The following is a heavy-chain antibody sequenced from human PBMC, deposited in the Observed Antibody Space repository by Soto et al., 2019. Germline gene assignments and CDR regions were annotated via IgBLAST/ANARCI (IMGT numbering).Heavy chain of an antibody. J-gene: IGHJ6*02. D-gene: IGHD5-12*01. CDR1: GFTFSIYW. Sequence: GGSLRLSCAASGFTFSIYWMSWVRQAPGKGLEWVANIKQDGSEKYYVDSVKGRFTISRDNSKNTLYLQMNSLRAEDTAVYYCARDFRSGYDSSGYYYGMDVWGQGTTVTVSS. CDR3: ARDFRSGYDSSGYYYGMDV. V-gene: IGHV3-7*01. CDR2: IKQDGSEK.